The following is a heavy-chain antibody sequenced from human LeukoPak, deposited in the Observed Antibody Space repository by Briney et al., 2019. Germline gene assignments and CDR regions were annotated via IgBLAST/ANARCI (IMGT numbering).Heavy chain of an antibody. CDR3: AELGITMIGGV. J-gene: IGHJ6*04. CDR1: RFTFSDYY. V-gene: IGHV3-11*04. CDR2: ISSSGSTI. Sequence: GGSLRLSCAASRFTFSDYYMSWIRQAPGKELEWVSYISSSGSTIYYADAVKGRFTNSRDNAKNSLYLQMNCLRAEDTAVYYCAELGITMIGGVWGKGTTVTISS. D-gene: IGHD3-10*02.